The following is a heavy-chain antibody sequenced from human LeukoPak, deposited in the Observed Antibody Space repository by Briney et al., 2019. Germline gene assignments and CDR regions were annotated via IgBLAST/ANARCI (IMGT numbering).Heavy chain of an antibody. D-gene: IGHD3-9*01. CDR3: ATWHPTGYYHDY. V-gene: IGHV4-39*02. J-gene: IGHJ4*02. CDR1: GGSISSSSYY. Sequence: TPSETLSLTCTVSGGSISSSSYYWGWIRQPPGKGLEWIGKTNHGGSTSSNPSLKSRVIISVDTAKIHFSLKLNSVTAADTGVYYCATWHPTGYYHDYWGQGTRVTVSS. CDR2: TNHGGST.